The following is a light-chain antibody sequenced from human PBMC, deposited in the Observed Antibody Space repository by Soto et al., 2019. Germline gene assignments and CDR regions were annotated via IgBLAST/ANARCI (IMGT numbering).Light chain of an antibody. Sequence: DIVMTQSPDSLAVSLGERATINCKSSQSVLYSSNNKNYLAWYQQKPGQPPKLLIYWASTRESGVPDRFSGSGSGTDFTLTISSLKADDVAVYYCQQYYSTPLTFGGGTKVEIK. J-gene: IGKJ4*01. CDR2: WAS. CDR1: QSVLYSSNNKNY. CDR3: QQYYSTPLT. V-gene: IGKV4-1*01.